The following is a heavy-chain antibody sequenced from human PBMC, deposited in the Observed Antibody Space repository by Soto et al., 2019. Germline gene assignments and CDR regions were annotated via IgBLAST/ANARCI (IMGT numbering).Heavy chain of an antibody. J-gene: IGHJ4*02. CDR1: GGSIMTDNW. CDR2: IHHSGKT. CDR3: ARQYPFDF. D-gene: IGHD4-4*01. Sequence: HVQLQQLGPGLVQPSGTLSLTCAVSGGSIMTDNWWSWVRQSPGKGLEWIGEIHHSGKTNYNPSLKSRVTVSVDKSKNQFSLDLTSVTAADTAVYYCARQYPFDFWGQGTLVTVSS. V-gene: IGHV4-4*02.